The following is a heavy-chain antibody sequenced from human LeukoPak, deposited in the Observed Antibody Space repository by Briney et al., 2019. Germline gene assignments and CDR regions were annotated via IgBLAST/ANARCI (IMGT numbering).Heavy chain of an antibody. D-gene: IGHD3-3*01. Sequence: GGSLRLSCAASGFTFSSYEMNWVRQAPGERLEWVSYISSSGSTIYYADSVKGRFTISRDNAKNSLYLQMNSLRAEDTAVYYCARVWSGYAGGMDVWGQGATVTVSS. CDR3: ARVWSGYAGGMDV. CDR2: ISSSGSTI. V-gene: IGHV3-48*03. CDR1: GFTFSSYE. J-gene: IGHJ6*02.